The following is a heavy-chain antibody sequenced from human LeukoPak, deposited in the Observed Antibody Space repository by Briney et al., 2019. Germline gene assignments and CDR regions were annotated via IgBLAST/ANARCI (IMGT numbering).Heavy chain of an antibody. CDR1: GFTFSSYA. V-gene: IGHV3-23*01. CDR2: ISGSGGST. D-gene: IGHD6-13*01. Sequence: PGGSLRLSCAASGFTFSSYAMSWVRQAPGKGLEWVSAISGSGGSTYYADSVKGRFTISRDNSKNTLYLQMNSLRAEDTAVYYCANPSIAAAGTRGYFQHWGQGTLATVSS. J-gene: IGHJ1*01. CDR3: ANPSIAAAGTRGYFQH.